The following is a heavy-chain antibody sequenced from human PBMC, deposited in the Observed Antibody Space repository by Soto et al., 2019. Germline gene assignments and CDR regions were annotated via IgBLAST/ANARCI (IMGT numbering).Heavy chain of an antibody. V-gene: IGHV1-18*01. Sequence: ASVKVSCKASGYTFRSYGISWVRQAPGQGLEWMGWISGYNGNTHYSQKFQGKVTMTTDTSTSTAYMELRNLRSDDTAVYYCAKADSNHAGRFSYYYMDVWGTGTMVTV. D-gene: IGHD5-18*01. CDR3: AKADSNHAGRFSYYYMDV. CDR1: GYTFRSYG. J-gene: IGHJ6*03. CDR2: ISGYNGNT.